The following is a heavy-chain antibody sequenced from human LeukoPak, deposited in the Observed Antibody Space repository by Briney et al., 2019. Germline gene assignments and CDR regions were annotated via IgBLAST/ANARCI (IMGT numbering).Heavy chain of an antibody. CDR3: ARGPYRRRIVVVPAAIY. Sequence: MRSETLSLTCAVYGGSFSGYYWSWIRQPPGKGLEWIGEINHSGSTNYNPSLKSRVTISVDTSKNQFSLKLSSVTAADTAVYYCARGPYRRRIVVVPAAIYWGQGTLVTVSS. CDR1: GGSFSGYY. CDR2: INHSGST. V-gene: IGHV4-34*01. J-gene: IGHJ4*02. D-gene: IGHD2-2*01.